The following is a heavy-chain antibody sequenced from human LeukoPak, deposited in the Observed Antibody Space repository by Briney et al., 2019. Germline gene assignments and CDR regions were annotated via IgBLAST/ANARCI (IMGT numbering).Heavy chain of an antibody. V-gene: IGHV1-8*02. D-gene: IGHD5-12*01. CDR1: GYTFTSYG. J-gene: IGHJ6*02. Sequence: ASVKVSCKASGYTFTSYGISWVRQAPGQGLEWMGWMNPNSGNTGYAQEFQGRVTMTRNTSTSTVYMELSSLRSDDTAVYYCARRGYSGYDSLGGMDVWGQGTTVTVSS. CDR3: ARRGYSGYDSLGGMDV. CDR2: MNPNSGNT.